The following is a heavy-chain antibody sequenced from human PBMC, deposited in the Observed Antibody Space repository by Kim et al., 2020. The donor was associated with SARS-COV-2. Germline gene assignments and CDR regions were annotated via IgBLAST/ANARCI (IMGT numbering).Heavy chain of an antibody. Sequence: GGSLRLSCAASGFTFDDYTMHWVRQAPGKGLEWVSLISWDGGSTYYADSVKGRFTISRDNSKNSLYLQMNSLRTEDTALYYCAKAKGPKITMVRGVTPSDFDYWGQGTLVTVSS. J-gene: IGHJ4*02. V-gene: IGHV3-43*01. CDR2: ISWDGGST. CDR3: AKAKGPKITMVRGVTPSDFDY. D-gene: IGHD3-10*01. CDR1: GFTFDDYT.